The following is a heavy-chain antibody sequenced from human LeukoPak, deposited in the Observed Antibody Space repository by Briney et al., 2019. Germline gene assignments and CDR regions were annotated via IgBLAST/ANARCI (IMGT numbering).Heavy chain of an antibody. J-gene: IGHJ4*02. V-gene: IGHV2-70*01. Sequence: SGPALVKPTQTLTLTFTFSGFSLSTSGMCVSWIRQPPGKALEWLALIDWDDDKYYSTSLKTRLTISKDTSKNQVVLTMTNMDPVDTATYYCARMSRLGYCSGGSCPTLGLDYWGQGTLVTVSS. D-gene: IGHD2-15*01. CDR2: IDWDDDK. CDR3: ARMSRLGYCSGGSCPTLGLDY. CDR1: GFSLSTSGMC.